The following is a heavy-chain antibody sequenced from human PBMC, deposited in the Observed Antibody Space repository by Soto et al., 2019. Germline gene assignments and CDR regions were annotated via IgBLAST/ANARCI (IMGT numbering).Heavy chain of an antibody. Sequence: PSETLSLTCTVSGGSISSSSYYWGGSRQPPGKGLEWIGSIYYSGSTYYNPSLKSRVTISVDTSKNQFSLKLSSVTAADTAVYYCARHAGYCSGGSCDPTPPNNWFDPWGQGTLVTVSS. J-gene: IGHJ5*02. D-gene: IGHD2-15*01. CDR2: IYYSGST. CDR1: GGSISSSSYY. V-gene: IGHV4-39*01. CDR3: ARHAGYCSGGSCDPTPPNNWFDP.